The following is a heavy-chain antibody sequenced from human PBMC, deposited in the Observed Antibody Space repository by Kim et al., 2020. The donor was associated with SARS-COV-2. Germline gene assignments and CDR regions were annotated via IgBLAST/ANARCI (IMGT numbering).Heavy chain of an antibody. CDR3: ARDRY. J-gene: IGHJ4*02. Sequence: SSNSSYIYYADSVKGRFTISRDNAKYSLNLQMNSLGAEDTAVYYCARDRYWGQGTLVTVSS. CDR2: SSNSSYI. V-gene: IGHV3-21*01.